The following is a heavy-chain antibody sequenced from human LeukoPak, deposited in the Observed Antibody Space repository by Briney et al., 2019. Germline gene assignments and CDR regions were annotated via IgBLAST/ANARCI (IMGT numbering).Heavy chain of an antibody. J-gene: IGHJ4*02. CDR1: GSTFSSYA. CDR2: ISGSGGST. Sequence: AGGSLRLSCAASGSTFSSYAMSWVRQAPGKGLEWVSAISGSGGSTYYADSVKGRFTISRDNSKNTLYLQMNSLRAEDTAVYYCAKNSGIAAAGPGTAFDYWGQGTLVTVSS. V-gene: IGHV3-23*01. D-gene: IGHD6-13*01. CDR3: AKNSGIAAAGPGTAFDY.